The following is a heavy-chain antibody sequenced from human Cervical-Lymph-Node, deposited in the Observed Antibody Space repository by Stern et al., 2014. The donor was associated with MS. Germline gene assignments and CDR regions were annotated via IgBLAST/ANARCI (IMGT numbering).Heavy chain of an antibody. J-gene: IGHJ4*02. CDR3: ARDWDARYTFDY. D-gene: IGHD1-1*01. Sequence: VQLVESGGGVVQPGRSLRLSCAASGFTFSSFAMHWVRQAPGKGLEWGAVIAYDGSNKFYADSVKGRFTISRDNSKNTLYLQMNSLRAEDTAVYYCARDWDARYTFDYWGQGTLVTVSS. CDR2: IAYDGSNK. V-gene: IGHV3-30*04. CDR1: GFTFSSFA.